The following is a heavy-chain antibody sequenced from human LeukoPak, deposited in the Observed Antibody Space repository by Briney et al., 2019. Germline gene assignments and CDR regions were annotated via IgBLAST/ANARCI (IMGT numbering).Heavy chain of an antibody. V-gene: IGHV4-59*01. D-gene: IGHD2-15*01. Sequence: PSETLSLTCTVSGGSISSYYWSWIRQPPGKGLEWIGYIYYSGSTNYNPSLKSRVTISVDTSKNQFSLKLSSVTAADTAVYYCARNRYCSGGSCYTHTFDIWGQGTMVTVSS. CDR1: GGSISSYY. CDR2: IYYSGST. CDR3: ARNRYCSGGSCYTHTFDI. J-gene: IGHJ3*02.